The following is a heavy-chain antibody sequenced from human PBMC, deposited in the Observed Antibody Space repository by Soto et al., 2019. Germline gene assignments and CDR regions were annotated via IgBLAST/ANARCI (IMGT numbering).Heavy chain of an antibody. D-gene: IGHD2-2*02. V-gene: IGHV1-2*02. J-gene: IGHJ6*02. CDR1: GYTFTGYY. Sequence: ASVKFSCKASGYTFTGYYMHWVRQAPGQGLEWMGWINPNSGGTNYAQKFQGRVTMTRDTSISTAYMELRSLRSDDTAVYYCARVGYCSSTSCYTGYYYYYGMDVWGQATTVTVYS. CDR2: INPNSGGT. CDR3: ARVGYCSSTSCYTGYYYYYGMDV.